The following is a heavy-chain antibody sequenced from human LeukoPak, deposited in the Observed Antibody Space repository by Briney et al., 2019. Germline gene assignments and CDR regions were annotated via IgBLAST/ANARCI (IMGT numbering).Heavy chain of an antibody. CDR3: AREGHCSTTSCALDAIEI. CDR1: GFTFSNNW. Sequence: PGGSLRLSCAASGFTFSNNWVTWVRQAPGKGLEWVASVKKDASEKYYVDSVKGRFTISRDNAKNSLYLQMNSLRAEDTAVYYCAREGHCSTTSCALDAIEIWGQGTLVAVSS. J-gene: IGHJ3*02. CDR2: VKKDASEK. D-gene: IGHD2-2*01. V-gene: IGHV3-7*01.